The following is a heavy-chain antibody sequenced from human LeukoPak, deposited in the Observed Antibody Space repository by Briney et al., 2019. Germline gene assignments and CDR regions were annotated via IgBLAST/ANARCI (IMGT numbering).Heavy chain of an antibody. Sequence: ASVKVSCKASGYTFTNYGLSWVRQAPGQGLEWLGWISAYNGNTNQAQKLQGRVTLTTDTSTSTAYMELMSLRSDDTAVYYCARDGLYSRGYHIYWGQGTLVTVSS. D-gene: IGHD6-25*01. CDR1: GYTFTNYG. J-gene: IGHJ4*02. CDR2: ISAYNGNT. V-gene: IGHV1-18*01. CDR3: ARDGLYSRGYHIY.